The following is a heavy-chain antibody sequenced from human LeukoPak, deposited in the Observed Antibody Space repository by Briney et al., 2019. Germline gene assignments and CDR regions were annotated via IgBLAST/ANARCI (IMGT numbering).Heavy chain of an antibody. Sequence: ASVKVSCKASGYTFTGYFIHWVRQAPGQGLEWMGRINSNSGVTNYAQSFQVRVTMTRDTSINTAYMELSSLRSDDTAVYYCARDLATSSNWELDYWGQGTLLTVPS. V-gene: IGHV1-2*02. D-gene: IGHD1-1*01. CDR3: ARDLATSSNWELDY. CDR1: GYTFTGYF. J-gene: IGHJ4*02. CDR2: INSNSGVT.